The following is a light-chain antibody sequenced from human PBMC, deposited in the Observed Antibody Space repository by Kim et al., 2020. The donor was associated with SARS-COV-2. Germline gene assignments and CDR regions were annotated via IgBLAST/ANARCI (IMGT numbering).Light chain of an antibody. Sequence: WSPGQRATLSCRAGHSIGDSLAWYQHKPGHAPRLLIYDTSNGATDNPSRCSGSGSGTDFTLTISSLAPEDFAVYFCQHRSSWPPTFGQGTRLGIK. CDR3: QHRSSWPPT. CDR2: DTS. V-gene: IGKV3-11*01. J-gene: IGKJ5*01. CDR1: HSIGDS.